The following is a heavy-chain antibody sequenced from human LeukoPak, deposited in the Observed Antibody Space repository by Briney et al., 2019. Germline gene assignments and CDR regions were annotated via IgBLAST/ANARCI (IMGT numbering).Heavy chain of an antibody. V-gene: IGHV3-74*01. D-gene: IGHD6-19*01. CDR2: INSDGSST. CDR1: GFTFSSYW. Sequence: GGSLRLSCAASGFTFSSYWMTWVRQAPGKGLGWVSRINSDGSSTTYADSVKGRFTISRDNAKNTLYLQMNSLRAEDAAVYYCARRSAVTGGLDYWGQGTLVTVSS. J-gene: IGHJ4*02. CDR3: ARRSAVTGGLDY.